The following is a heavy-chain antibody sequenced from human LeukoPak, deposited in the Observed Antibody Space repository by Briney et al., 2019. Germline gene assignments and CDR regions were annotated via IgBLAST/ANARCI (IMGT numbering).Heavy chain of an antibody. V-gene: IGHV3-21*01. CDR3: ARVLRDYYFDF. CDR2: ITASSIYI. D-gene: IGHD3-9*01. Sequence: GGSLRLSCAASGFSFSGYNMNWVRQAPGKGLEWVSSITASSIYIYHADPVKGRFTISRDNAKSLVYLQMNSLRVDDTAVYYCARVLRDYYFDFWGQGALVTVSS. CDR1: GFSFSGYN. J-gene: IGHJ4*02.